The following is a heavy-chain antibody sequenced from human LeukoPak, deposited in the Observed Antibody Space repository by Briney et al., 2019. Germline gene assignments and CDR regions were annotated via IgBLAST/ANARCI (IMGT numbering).Heavy chain of an antibody. J-gene: IGHJ4*02. CDR1: GFTFSSYA. D-gene: IGHD5-24*01. Sequence: PGRSLRLSCAASGFTFSSYAMSWVRQAPGKGLEWVSAISGSGGSTYYADSVKGRFTISRDNAKNSLYLQMNSLRAEDTAVYYCARTSYPSRDAYTPFDYWGQGTLVTVSS. CDR2: ISGSGGST. V-gene: IGHV3-23*01. CDR3: ARTSYPSRDAYTPFDY.